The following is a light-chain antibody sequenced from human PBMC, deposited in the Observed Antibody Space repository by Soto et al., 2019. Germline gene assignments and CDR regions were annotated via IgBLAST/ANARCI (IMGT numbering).Light chain of an antibody. J-gene: IGKJ3*01. V-gene: IGKV1-5*01. CDR1: QSISSW. CDR2: DAS. Sequence: DIQMTQSPSTLSASVGDRVTITCRASQSISSWLAWYQQKPGKAPKLLIYDASSLESGVPSRFSGSGSGTEFTLTISSLQPDDFATYYCQQYNSYSPFTFCPGTKVDIK. CDR3: QQYNSYSPFT.